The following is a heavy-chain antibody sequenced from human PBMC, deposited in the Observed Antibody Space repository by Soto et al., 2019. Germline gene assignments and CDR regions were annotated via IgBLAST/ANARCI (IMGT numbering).Heavy chain of an antibody. Sequence: PGESLKISCKGSGYSFTGYWIGWVRQMPGKGLEWMGIIYPGDSDTRYSPSFQGQVTISADKSISTAYLQWSSLKASDTAMYYCARGWGGEYYYDSSGYYFDYWGQGTLVTVSS. CDR2: IYPGDSDT. V-gene: IGHV5-51*01. CDR1: GYSFTGYW. CDR3: ARGWGGEYYYDSSGYYFDY. J-gene: IGHJ4*02. D-gene: IGHD3-22*01.